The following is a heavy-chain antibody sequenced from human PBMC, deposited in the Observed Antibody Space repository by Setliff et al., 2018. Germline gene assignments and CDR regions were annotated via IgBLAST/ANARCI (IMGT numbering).Heavy chain of an antibody. J-gene: IGHJ5*02. D-gene: IGHD3-10*01. CDR2: MNPNSGNT. V-gene: IGHV1-8*02. Sequence: GASVKVSCKASGYTFTSHDINWVRQATGQGLEWMGRMNPNSGNTGYAQKFQGRVVMTRNTSINTAYMELSSLRSEDTAVYYCARVATLIRGVTVNWFDPWGQGTLVTVS. CDR3: ARVATLIRGVTVNWFDP. CDR1: GYTFTSHD.